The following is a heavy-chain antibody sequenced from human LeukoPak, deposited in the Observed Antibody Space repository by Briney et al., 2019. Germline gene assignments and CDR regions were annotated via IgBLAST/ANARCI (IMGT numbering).Heavy chain of an antibody. V-gene: IGHV3-30*04. J-gene: IGHJ4*02. Sequence: GGSLRLSCAASGFTFSSYAMHWVRQAPGKGLEWVAVISYDGSNKYYADSVKGRFTISRDNSKNTLYLQMNSLRAEDTAVYYCARDRGYSYADYWGQGTLVTVSS. CDR3: ARDRGYSYADY. CDR1: GFTFSSYA. D-gene: IGHD5-18*01. CDR2: ISYDGSNK.